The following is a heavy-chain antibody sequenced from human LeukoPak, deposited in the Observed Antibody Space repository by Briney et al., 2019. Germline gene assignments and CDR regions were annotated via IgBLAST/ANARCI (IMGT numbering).Heavy chain of an antibody. Sequence: PGGSLRPSCAASGFTFGSYAISWVRQAPGKGLEWVSAIGGSGGTTYYADSMKGRFTISRDNSKNTLYLQMNSLRAEDTAVYYCAKTSGGNYWGQGTLVTVSS. CDR3: AKTSGGNY. V-gene: IGHV3-23*01. J-gene: IGHJ4*02. D-gene: IGHD2-15*01. CDR1: GFTFGSYA. CDR2: IGGSGGTT.